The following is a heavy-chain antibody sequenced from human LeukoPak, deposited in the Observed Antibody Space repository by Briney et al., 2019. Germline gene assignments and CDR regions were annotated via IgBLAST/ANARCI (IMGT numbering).Heavy chain of an antibody. V-gene: IGHV3-21*01. CDR3: ARLPTGSSLHY. Sequence: GGSLRLSCAASRFTFSTYTMNWVRQAPGKGLEWVSSISSSSSYIYYADSVKGRFTISRDNAKNSLYLQMNSLRAEDTAVYYCARLPTGSSLHYWGQGTLVTVSS. CDR1: RFTFSTYT. D-gene: IGHD6-6*01. CDR2: ISSSSSYI. J-gene: IGHJ4*02.